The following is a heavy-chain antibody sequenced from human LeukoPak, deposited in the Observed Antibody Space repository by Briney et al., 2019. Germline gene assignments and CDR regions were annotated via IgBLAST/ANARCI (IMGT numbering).Heavy chain of an antibody. CDR3: AKESTSYHWYFDL. Sequence: SETLSLTCAVYGGSFSGYYWGWIRQPPGKGLEWIGEINHSGSTNYNPSLKSRVTISLDTSKNQFSLKLSSVTAADTAVYYCAKESTSYHWYFDLWGRGTLVTVSS. V-gene: IGHV4-34*01. CDR1: GGSFSGYY. J-gene: IGHJ2*01. CDR2: INHSGST.